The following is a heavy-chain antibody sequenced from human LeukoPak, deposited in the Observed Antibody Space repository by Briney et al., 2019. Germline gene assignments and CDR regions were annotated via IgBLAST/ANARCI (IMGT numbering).Heavy chain of an antibody. D-gene: IGHD3-22*01. CDR3: AKDSTYDSSGYYDY. Sequence: GGSLRLSCAAFGFTFSSYAMNWVRQAPGKGLEWVSAISGSGGSTYYADSVKGRFTISRDNSKNTLYLQMNSLRVEDTAIYFCAKDSTYDSSGYYDYWGQGTLVTVSS. J-gene: IGHJ4*02. CDR2: ISGSGGST. V-gene: IGHV3-23*01. CDR1: GFTFSSYA.